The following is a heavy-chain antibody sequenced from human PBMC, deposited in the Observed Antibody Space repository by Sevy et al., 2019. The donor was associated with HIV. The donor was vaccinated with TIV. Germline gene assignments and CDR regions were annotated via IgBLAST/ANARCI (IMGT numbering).Heavy chain of an antibody. J-gene: IGHJ3*02. CDR3: AGDTPEYSSSSFLGAFDI. V-gene: IGHV4-31*03. Sequence: SETLSLTCTVSGGSISSGGYYWSWIRQHPGKGLEWIGYIYYSGSTYYNPSLKSRVTISVDTSKNQFSLKLSPLTAADTAVYYCAGDTPEYSSSSFLGAFDIWGQGTMVTVSS. CDR2: IYYSGST. CDR1: GGSISSGGYY. D-gene: IGHD6-6*01.